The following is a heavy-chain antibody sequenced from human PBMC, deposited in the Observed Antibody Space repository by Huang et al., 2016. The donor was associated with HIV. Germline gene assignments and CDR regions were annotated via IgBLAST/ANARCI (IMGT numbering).Heavy chain of an antibody. D-gene: IGHD2-21*01. CDR1: GYTLTALS. CDR3: AAGYDTYYDI. CDR2: FAPEHGET. J-gene: IGHJ3*02. Sequence: QVQLVQSGAEVKQPGASVKVSCKVSGYTLTALSIHWVRQAPGKGLEWMGGFAPEHGETIYAQNFQGRVTMTEDTSTDTAYMELHSLRPEDTAVYYCAAGYDTYYDIWGQGTMVIASS. V-gene: IGHV1-24*01.